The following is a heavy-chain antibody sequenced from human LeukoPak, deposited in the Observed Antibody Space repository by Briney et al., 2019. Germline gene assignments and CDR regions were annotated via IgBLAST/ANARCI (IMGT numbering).Heavy chain of an antibody. J-gene: IGHJ3*02. CDR2: ISWNSGSI. Sequence: GGSLRLSCAASGFTFDDYAMHWVRQAPGKGLEWVSGISWNSGSIGYADSVKGRFTISRDNAKNSLYLQMNSLRAEDTALYYCAKDKEGCYYDSSGQFRAFDIWGQGTMVTVSS. D-gene: IGHD3-22*01. V-gene: IGHV3-9*01. CDR1: GFTFDDYA. CDR3: AKDKEGCYYDSSGQFRAFDI.